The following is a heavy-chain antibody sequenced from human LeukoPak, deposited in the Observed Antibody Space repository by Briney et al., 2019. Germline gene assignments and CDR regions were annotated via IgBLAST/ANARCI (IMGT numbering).Heavy chain of an antibody. D-gene: IGHD3-3*01. CDR3: ARHRPFFWSGPYGMDV. CDR1: GYTFTGYY. V-gene: IGHV1-2*02. CDR2: INPNSGGT. J-gene: IGHJ6*02. Sequence: ASVKVSCKASGYTFTGYYMHWVRQAPGQGLEWMGWINPNSGGTNYEQKFQGRVTMTRDTSIRTAYMELSRLRSDDTAVYYCARHRPFFWSGPYGMDVWGQGTTVTVSS.